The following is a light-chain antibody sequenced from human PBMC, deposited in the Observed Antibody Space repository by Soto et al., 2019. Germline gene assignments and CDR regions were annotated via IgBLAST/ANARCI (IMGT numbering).Light chain of an antibody. CDR2: GAS. Sequence: EILLTQSPATLSVSPGERATLTCRASQSVSSNLAWYQQKNGQAPRLLIYGASTRDTGIPARFSGSGSGTEFTLTISRLQSEDFSVYYCQQYNNWPWTFGQGTKVDI. CDR3: QQYNNWPWT. V-gene: IGKV3-15*01. J-gene: IGKJ1*01. CDR1: QSVSSN.